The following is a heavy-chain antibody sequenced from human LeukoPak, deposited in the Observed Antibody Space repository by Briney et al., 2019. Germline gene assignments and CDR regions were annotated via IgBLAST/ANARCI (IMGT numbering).Heavy chain of an antibody. CDR1: GFTFSHHW. CDR3: ARDWSDLTTNPPDY. V-gene: IGHV3-7*01. CDR2: MKGDGSDR. J-gene: IGHJ4*02. D-gene: IGHD1-26*01. Sequence: GGSLRLSCAASGFTFSHHWMTWVRQAPGKGLEWVANMKGDGSDRYYLDSVKGRFTISRDNTKNSLYLQMNSLRVEDTAVYYCARDWSDLTTNPPDYWGQGTLVTVSS.